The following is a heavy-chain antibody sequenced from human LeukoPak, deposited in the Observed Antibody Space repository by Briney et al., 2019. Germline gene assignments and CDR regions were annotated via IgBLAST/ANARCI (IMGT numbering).Heavy chain of an antibody. Sequence: SETLSLTCTVSGGSISSNYYWGWIRRPPGKGLEWIGSVSYSGSASYNPSLKSRVTISVDTSKNQFSLNLNSVTAADTAVYYCARQGEVTTEGYYYYYMDVWGKGTTVTVSS. V-gene: IGHV4-39*01. CDR2: VSYSGSA. CDR3: ARQGEVTTEGYYYYYMDV. D-gene: IGHD4-11*01. CDR1: GGSISSNYY. J-gene: IGHJ6*03.